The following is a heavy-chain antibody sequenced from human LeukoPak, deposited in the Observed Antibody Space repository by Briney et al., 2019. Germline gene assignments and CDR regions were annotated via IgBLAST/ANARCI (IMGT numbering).Heavy chain of an antibody. J-gene: IGHJ4*02. D-gene: IGHD4-11*01. CDR3: ARDKLTTERFFDY. CDR1: EFTFGDYY. CDR2: ISGSGTTI. Sequence: GGSLRLSCAASEFTFGDYYWGWIRKVPGRGRGGVSYISGSGTTIYYADSVKGRFTISRDNAKNSLYLQMNSLGADDTAVYFCARDKLTTERFFDYWGQGTLVTVSS. V-gene: IGHV3-11*01.